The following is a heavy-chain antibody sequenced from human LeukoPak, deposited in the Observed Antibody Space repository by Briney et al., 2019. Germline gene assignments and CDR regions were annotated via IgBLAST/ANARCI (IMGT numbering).Heavy chain of an antibody. CDR2: IKRDGTEK. V-gene: IGHV3-7*01. D-gene: IGHD3-16*01. CDR1: GFTFSSYA. Sequence: GGSLRLSCAASGFTFSSYAMSWVRQAPGKGLESVATIKRDGTEKYYVEPVKGRFTISRDNTKNSLYLQMNSLGVEDTAVYYCARLLGDRTIYDYWGQGALVTVSS. J-gene: IGHJ4*02. CDR3: ARLLGDRTIYDY.